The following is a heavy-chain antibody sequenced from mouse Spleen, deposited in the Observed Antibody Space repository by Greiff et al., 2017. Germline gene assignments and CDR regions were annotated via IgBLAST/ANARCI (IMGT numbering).Heavy chain of an antibody. D-gene: IGHD1-1*01. Sequence: VQLQQSGAELAKPGASVKMSCKASVYTFTSYWMHWVKQRPGQGLEWIGYINPSTGYTEYNQKFKDKATLTADKSSSTAYMQLSSLTSGDSAVYYCARSPITSVVAPDCWGQGTTLTVSS. CDR3: ARSPITSVVAPDC. CDR1: VYTFTSYW. J-gene: IGHJ2*01. V-gene: IGHV1-7*01. CDR2: INPSTGYT.